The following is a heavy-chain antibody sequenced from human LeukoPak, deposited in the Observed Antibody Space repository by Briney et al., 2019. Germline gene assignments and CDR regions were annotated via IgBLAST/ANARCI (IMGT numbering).Heavy chain of an antibody. J-gene: IGHJ4*02. V-gene: IGHV4-39*01. CDR1: GGSASNSNYY. CDR3: ASPPGRRWGYYFHY. D-gene: IGHD7-27*01. CDR2: IYYSERT. Sequence: SETLSLTCTVSGGSASNSNYYWGWVRQPPGNGLEWIGRIYYSERTYYNPSLKARVTMSVDTSKNQFPLKLSAVTAADTAVYYCASPPGRRWGYYFHYWGQGTLVRVSS.